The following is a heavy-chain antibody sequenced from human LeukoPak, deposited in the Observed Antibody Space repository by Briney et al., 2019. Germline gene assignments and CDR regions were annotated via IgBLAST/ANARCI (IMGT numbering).Heavy chain of an antibody. CDR1: GYTFTSYD. CDR2: MNPNSGNT. Sequence: ASVKVSCKXSGYTFTSYDINWVRQATGQGLEWMGSMNPNSGNTGYAQKFQGRVTMTRNTSISTAYMELSSLRSEDTAVYYCARHCSSTSCYAFDPWGQGTLVTVSS. CDR3: ARHCSSTSCYAFDP. J-gene: IGHJ5*02. D-gene: IGHD2-2*01. V-gene: IGHV1-8*01.